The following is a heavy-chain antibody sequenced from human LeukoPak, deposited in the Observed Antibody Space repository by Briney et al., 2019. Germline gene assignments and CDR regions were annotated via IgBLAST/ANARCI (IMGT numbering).Heavy chain of an antibody. CDR1: GFTFNRDW. V-gene: IGHV4-4*02. J-gene: IGHJ4*02. CDR3: ARDRGAYCGGDCYSLSFDY. Sequence: GSLRLSCTASGFTFNRDWTAWVRQAPGKGLEWIGEINHSGSTNYNPSLKSRVTISVDRSKNQFSLKLSSVTAADTAVYYCARDRGAYCGGDCYSLSFDYWGQGTLVTVSS. D-gene: IGHD2-21*01. CDR2: INHSGST.